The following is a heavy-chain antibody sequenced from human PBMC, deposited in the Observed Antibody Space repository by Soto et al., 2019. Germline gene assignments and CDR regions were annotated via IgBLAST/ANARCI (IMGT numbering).Heavy chain of an antibody. CDR2: INAGNGNT. CDR3: ARGGYNWGWGDAFDI. V-gene: IGHV1-3*01. J-gene: IGHJ3*02. D-gene: IGHD1-1*01. Sequence: GASVKVSCKASGYTFTSYTMHWVRQAPGQRLEWMGWINAGNGNTKYSQKLQGRVTMTTDTSTSTAYMELRSLRSDDTAVYYCARGGYNWGWGDAFDIWGRGTVVTVSS. CDR1: GYTFTSYT.